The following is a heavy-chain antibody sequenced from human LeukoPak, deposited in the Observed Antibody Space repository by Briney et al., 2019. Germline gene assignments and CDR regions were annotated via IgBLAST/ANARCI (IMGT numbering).Heavy chain of an antibody. CDR1: GFTFSRYT. D-gene: IGHD3-10*01. J-gene: IGHJ4*02. CDR2: ITSSSSTI. CDR3: ARSGPFDY. V-gene: IGHV3-48*04. Sequence: GGSLRLSCAASGFTFSRYTMNWVRQAPGKGLEWVSDITSSSSTIYYADSVKGRFIISRDNAKNSLYLQMNSLRAEDTAVYYCARSGPFDYWGQGTLVTVSS.